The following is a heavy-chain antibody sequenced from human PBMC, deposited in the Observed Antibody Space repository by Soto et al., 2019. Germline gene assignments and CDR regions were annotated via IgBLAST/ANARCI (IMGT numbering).Heavy chain of an antibody. V-gene: IGHV4-34*01. J-gene: IGHJ4*02. Sequence: PSETLSLTSTVSGGSISSYYLSWIRQPPGKGLEWIAEITHSGSTNCDPSLKSRVTISVDTSNNQFSLKLSSVTAADTAVYHCARLDNTGRFQSFDYWGQGILVTVSS. CDR2: ITHSGST. CDR1: GGSISSYY. D-gene: IGHD2-8*02. CDR3: ARLDNTGRFQSFDY.